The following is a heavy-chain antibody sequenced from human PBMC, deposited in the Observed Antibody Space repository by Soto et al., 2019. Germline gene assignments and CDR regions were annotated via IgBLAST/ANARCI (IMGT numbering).Heavy chain of an antibody. Sequence: PSETLSLTCTVSGGSISSYYWSWIRQPPGKGLEWIGYIYYSGSTNYNPSLKSRVTISVDTSKNQFSLKLSSVTAADTAVYYCARDRGDGYNFDYWRQGTLVTVSS. D-gene: IGHD3-10*01. CDR2: IYYSGST. CDR3: ARDRGDGYNFDY. V-gene: IGHV4-59*01. CDR1: GGSISSYY. J-gene: IGHJ4*02.